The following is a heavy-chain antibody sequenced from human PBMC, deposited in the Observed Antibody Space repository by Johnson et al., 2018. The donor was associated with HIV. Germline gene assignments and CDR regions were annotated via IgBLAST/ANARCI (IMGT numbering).Heavy chain of an antibody. CDR3: TRDTYIHRVTVTESAFDI. D-gene: IGHD4-11*01. Sequence: VQLVESGGGLVQPGRSLRLSCAASGFTFDDYAMNWVRQAPGKGLEWVSGISWNSGSIAYAESVTGRFTISRDNAKKSLYLQMNSLRAEDTALYYCTRDTYIHRVTVTESAFDIWGQGTMVTVSS. CDR2: ISWNSGSI. J-gene: IGHJ3*02. V-gene: IGHV3-9*01. CDR1: GFTFDDYA.